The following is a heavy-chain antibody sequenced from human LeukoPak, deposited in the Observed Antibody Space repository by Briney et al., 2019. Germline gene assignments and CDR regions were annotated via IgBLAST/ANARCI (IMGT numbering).Heavy chain of an antibody. D-gene: IGHD3-3*01. CDR1: GFSISSGYY. CDR2: IYHSGSA. Sequence: SETLSLTCAVSGFSISSGYYWGWIRQPPGEGLEWVATIYHSGSAYYNASLKSRVTISVVTSKNQFSLNLRSVTAADTPVYYCARAYDFWSGYYFDFWGQGTLVTVFS. J-gene: IGHJ4*02. V-gene: IGHV4-38-2*01. CDR3: ARAYDFWSGYYFDF.